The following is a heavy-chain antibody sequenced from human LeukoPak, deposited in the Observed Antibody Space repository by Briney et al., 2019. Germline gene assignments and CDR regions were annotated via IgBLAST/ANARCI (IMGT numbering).Heavy chain of an antibody. Sequence: PSETLSLTCTVSGGSVSTGSYYWSWIRQPAGRGLEWIGHIHTSGTMNYNASLKSRVRISVETSKNQFSLRLSSVTAADTAVYFCARLALSPYKAEDHWGQGTLVTVSS. CDR1: GGSVSTGSYY. V-gene: IGHV4-61*09. CDR3: ARLALSPYKAEDH. CDR2: IHTSGTM. D-gene: IGHD1-14*01. J-gene: IGHJ4*02.